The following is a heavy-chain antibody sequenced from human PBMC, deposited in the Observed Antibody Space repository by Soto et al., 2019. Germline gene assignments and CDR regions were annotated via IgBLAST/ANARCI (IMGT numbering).Heavy chain of an antibody. D-gene: IGHD5-18*01. V-gene: IGHV4-39*01. CDR2: TYHSGSP. CDR3: ARRPMTVDTDGMDV. Sequence: SETLSLTCGVSGDTISTGGYSWAWIRQPPGKALEWIGNTYHSGSPYYNPSLKSRVTISVDTSKNQFSLKLSSVTAADTAVYYCARRPMTVDTDGMDVWGQGTTVTVSS. CDR1: GDTISTGGYS. J-gene: IGHJ6*02.